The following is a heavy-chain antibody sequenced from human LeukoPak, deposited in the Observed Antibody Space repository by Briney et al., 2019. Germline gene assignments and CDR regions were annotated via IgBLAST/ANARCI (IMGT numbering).Heavy chain of an antibody. J-gene: IGHJ6*03. CDR3: ARGAIAAAGTQHPYYYYYMDV. V-gene: IGHV1-2*02. Sequence: ASVKVSCKASGYTFTGYYMHWVRQAPGQGLEWMGWINPNSGGTNYAQKFQGRVTMTRDTSISTAYMELSRLRSDDTAVYYCARGAIAAAGTQHPYYYYYMDVWGKGTTVTISS. CDR1: GYTFTGYY. CDR2: INPNSGGT. D-gene: IGHD6-13*01.